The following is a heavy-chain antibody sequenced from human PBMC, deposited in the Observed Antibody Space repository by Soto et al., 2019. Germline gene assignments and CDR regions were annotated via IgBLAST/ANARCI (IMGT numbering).Heavy chain of an antibody. CDR2: INAGNGNT. D-gene: IGHD6-13*01. CDR1: GYTFTSYA. CDR3: ARDFFGMAAAGTGIDY. Sequence: ASVKVSCKASGYTFTSYAMHWVRQAPGQRLEWMGWINAGNGNTKYSQKFQGRVSITRDTSASTAYMELSSLRSEDTAVYYCARDFFGMAAAGTGIDYWGQGTLVTVSS. V-gene: IGHV1-3*01. J-gene: IGHJ4*02.